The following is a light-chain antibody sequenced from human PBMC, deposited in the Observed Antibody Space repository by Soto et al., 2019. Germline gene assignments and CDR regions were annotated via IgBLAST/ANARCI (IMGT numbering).Light chain of an antibody. Sequence: QSALTQPPSASGSPGQSVTISCTGTSSDVGGYNYVSWYQQHPGKAPKLMIHEVSKRPSGVPDRFSGSKSGNTASLTVSGLQAEDEADSYCSSYAGSNLVVFGGGTKLTVL. J-gene: IGLJ2*01. CDR3: SSYAGSNLVV. V-gene: IGLV2-8*01. CDR2: EVS. CDR1: SSDVGGYNY.